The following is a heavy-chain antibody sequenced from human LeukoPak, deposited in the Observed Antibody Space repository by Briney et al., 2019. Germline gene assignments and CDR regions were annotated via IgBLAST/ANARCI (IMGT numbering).Heavy chain of an antibody. CDR2: IRQDGIEK. V-gene: IGHV3-7*01. Sequence: GGSLRLSCATSGFIFSSHWMSWVRQAPGKGLEWVAHIRQDGIEKQYLDSVRGRFTISRDSTKNSMYLQMDRLRDEDTAVYYCARAGRSFYGGSSDYWGQGTLVTVPS. CDR1: GFIFSSHW. D-gene: IGHD4-23*01. J-gene: IGHJ4*02. CDR3: ARAGRSFYGGSSDY.